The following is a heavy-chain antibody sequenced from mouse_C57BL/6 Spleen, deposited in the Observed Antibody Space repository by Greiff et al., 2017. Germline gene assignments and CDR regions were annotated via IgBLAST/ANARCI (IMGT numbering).Heavy chain of an antibody. J-gene: IGHJ1*03. CDR1: GYTFTSYW. CDR3: ARSYEYDRSYWYFDV. Sequence: QVQLQQPGAELVRPGSSVKLSCKASGYTFTSYWMHWVKQRPIQGLEWIGNIDPSDSETHYNQKFKDKATLTVDKSSSTAYMQLSSLTSEDSAVYYCARSYEYDRSYWYFDVWGTGTTVTVSS. V-gene: IGHV1-52*01. CDR2: IDPSDSET. D-gene: IGHD2-4*01.